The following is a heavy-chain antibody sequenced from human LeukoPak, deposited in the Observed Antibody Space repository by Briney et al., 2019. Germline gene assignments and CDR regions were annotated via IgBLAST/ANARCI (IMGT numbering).Heavy chain of an antibody. D-gene: IGHD6-13*01. V-gene: IGHV1-2*02. CDR2: INLNSGGT. CDR3: ARDRVTSSSWHYYYYYGMDV. CDR1: GYTFTGYY. Sequence: ASVKVSCKASGYTFTGYYMHWVRQAPGQGLEWMGWINLNSGGTNYAQKFQGRVTMTRDTSIGTAYMELSRLRSDDTAVYYCARDRVTSSSWHYYYYYGMDVWGQGTTVTVSS. J-gene: IGHJ6*02.